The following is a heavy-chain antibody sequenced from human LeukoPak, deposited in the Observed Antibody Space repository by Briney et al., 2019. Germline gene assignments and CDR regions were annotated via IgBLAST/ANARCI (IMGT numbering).Heavy chain of an antibody. CDR1: GGSISSGTYY. J-gene: IGHJ6*03. CDR3: ARDRKYYYHMDV. Sequence: LETLSLTCTVSGGSISSGTYYWAWIRQPPGKGLEWIGTIYHSGSTYYNPSLKSRVTISVDTSKNQFSLNLTSLTAADTAVYYCARDRKYYYHMDVWGKGTTVTVSS. CDR2: IYHSGST. V-gene: IGHV4-39*07. D-gene: IGHD1-14*01.